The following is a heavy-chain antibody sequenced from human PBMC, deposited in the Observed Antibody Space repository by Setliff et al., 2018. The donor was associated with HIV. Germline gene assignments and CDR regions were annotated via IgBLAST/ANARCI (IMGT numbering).Heavy chain of an antibody. V-gene: IGHV4-39*02. CDR3: AREADGIDY. CDR2: IHYTGNT. CDR1: GDSITRSTYY. D-gene: IGHD2-15*01. Sequence: SETLSLTCTVSGDSITRSTYYWGWIRQPPGKGLQWIGSIHYTGNTYSNPSLKSRVTISVDASKNQISLKLTSVTAADTAIYFCAREADGIDYWGQGSLGTVSS. J-gene: IGHJ4*02.